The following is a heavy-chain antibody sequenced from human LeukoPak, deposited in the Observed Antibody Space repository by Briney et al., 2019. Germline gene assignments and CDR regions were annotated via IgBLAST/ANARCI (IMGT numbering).Heavy chain of an antibody. J-gene: IGHJ3*02. V-gene: IGHV3-49*03. CDR3: TRGLVGATIYAFDI. D-gene: IGHD1-26*01. CDR2: IRSKAYGGTT. CDR1: GFTFGDYA. Sequence: PGGSLRLSCTASGFTFGDYAMSWFRQAPGKGLEWVGFIRSKAYGGTTEYAASVKGRFTISRDDSKSIAYLQMNSLKTEDTAVYYCTRGLVGATIYAFDIWGQGTMVTVSS.